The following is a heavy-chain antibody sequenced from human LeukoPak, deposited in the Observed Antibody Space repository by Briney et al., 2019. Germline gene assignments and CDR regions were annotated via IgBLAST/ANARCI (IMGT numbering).Heavy chain of an antibody. Sequence: PSETLSLTCTVSGGSISSSSYYWGWIRQPPGKGLEWRGSIYYSGSTYYNPSLKSRVTISVDTSKNQFSLKLSSVTAADTAVYYCARARLVRIAARPIWFDPWGQGTLVTVSS. J-gene: IGHJ5*02. CDR3: ARARLVRIAARPIWFDP. D-gene: IGHD6-6*01. CDR1: GGSISSSSYY. V-gene: IGHV4-39*07. CDR2: IYYSGST.